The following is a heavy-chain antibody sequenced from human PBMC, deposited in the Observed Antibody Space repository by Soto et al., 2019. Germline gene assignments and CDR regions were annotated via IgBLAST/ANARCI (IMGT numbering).Heavy chain of an antibody. CDR2: TSFSGYT. CDR1: GDSVSSGDSY. Sequence: QVQLQESGPGLVKPSQTLSLTCSVSGDSVSSGDSYWSWIRQPPGKALEWIGYTSFSGYTSYSPSIKSRVTISVDMSQSQFSRRLTSVTAADTAVYYCVRGGNPYHYATSGPGTFDKWGQGTLVSVSS. J-gene: IGHJ4*02. D-gene: IGHD1-26*01. V-gene: IGHV4-30-4*01. CDR3: VRGGNPYHYATSGPGTFDK.